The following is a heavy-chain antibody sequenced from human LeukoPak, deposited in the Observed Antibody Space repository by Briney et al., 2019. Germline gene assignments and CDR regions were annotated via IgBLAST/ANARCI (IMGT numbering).Heavy chain of an antibody. CDR1: GYTLTELS. J-gene: IGHJ4*02. V-gene: IGHV1-24*01. CDR3: ATMGYYGSGSYDY. D-gene: IGHD3-10*01. Sequence: EASVKVSCKVSGYTLTELSMHWVRQAPGKWLEWMGGFDPEDGETIYAQKFQGRVTMTEDTSTDTAYMELSSLRSEDTAVYYCATMGYYGSGSYDYWGQGTLVTVSS. CDR2: FDPEDGET.